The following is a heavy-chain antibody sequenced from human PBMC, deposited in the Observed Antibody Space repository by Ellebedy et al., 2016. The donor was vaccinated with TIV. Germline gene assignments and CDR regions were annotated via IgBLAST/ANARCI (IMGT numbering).Heavy chain of an antibody. D-gene: IGHD1-26*01. V-gene: IGHV4-34*01. CDR2: INHSGST. CDR3: AASGRRPY. J-gene: IGHJ4*02. CDR1: GGSFSGYY. Sequence: GSLRLSCAVYGGSFSGYYWSWIRQPPGKGLEWIGEINHSGSTNYNPSLKSRVTVSVDTSKNQFSLKLSSVTAADTAVYYCAASGRRPYWGQGTLVTVSS.